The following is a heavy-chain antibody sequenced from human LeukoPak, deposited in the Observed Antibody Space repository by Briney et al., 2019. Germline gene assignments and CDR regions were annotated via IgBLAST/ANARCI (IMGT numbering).Heavy chain of an antibody. CDR1: GLAFSAYK. CDR3: VVGGSPGY. CDR2: ISTDGHTT. J-gene: IGHJ4*02. V-gene: IGHV3-74*01. Sequence: GGSMRLSCAASGLAFSAYKMHWVRQAPRKGLVWVSRISTDGHTTDYADFVQGRFTASRDNTKNTWSLEMNSLRAEDTAVYYCVVGGSPGYWGQGTLVTVSS. D-gene: IGHD2-15*01.